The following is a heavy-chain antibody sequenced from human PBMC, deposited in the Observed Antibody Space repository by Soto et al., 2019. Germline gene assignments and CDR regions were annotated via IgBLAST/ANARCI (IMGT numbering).Heavy chain of an antibody. CDR1: GGSISSGGYY. CDR3: ARAHPGSGSPHPNYYYYGMDV. V-gene: IGHV4-31*03. Sequence: SETLSLTCTVSGGSISSGGYYWSWIRQHPGKGLEWIGYIYYSGSTYYNPSLKSRVTISVDTSKNQFSLKLSSVTAADTAVYYCARAHPGSGSPHPNYYYYGMDVWGQGTTVTVSS. J-gene: IGHJ6*02. D-gene: IGHD3-10*01. CDR2: IYYSGST.